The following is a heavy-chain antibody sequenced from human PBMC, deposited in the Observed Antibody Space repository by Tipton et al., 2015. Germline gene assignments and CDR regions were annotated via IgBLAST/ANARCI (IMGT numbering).Heavy chain of an antibody. V-gene: IGHV3-23*01. CDR2: ISDSGGST. J-gene: IGHJ4*02. Sequence: SLRLSCAASGFNFRSYWMHWVRQGPGKGLVWVSFISDSGGSTDYADSVRGRFTISRDNSKNTLYLQMNSLRAEDTAVYYCAREWDKDMVHYDYWGQGTLVTVSS. CDR1: GFNFRSYW. CDR3: AREWDKDMVHYDY. D-gene: IGHD5-18*01.